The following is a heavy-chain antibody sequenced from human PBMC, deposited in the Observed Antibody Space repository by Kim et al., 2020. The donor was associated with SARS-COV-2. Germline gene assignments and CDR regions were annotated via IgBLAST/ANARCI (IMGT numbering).Heavy chain of an antibody. CDR2: ISSSSSTI. V-gene: IGHV3-48*02. CDR3: AREQRTYYYYGMDV. Sequence: GGSLRLSCAASGFTFSSYSMNWVRQAPGKGLEWVSYISSSSSTIYYADSVKGRFTISRDNAKNSLYLQMNSLRDEDTAVYYCAREQRTYYYYGMDVWGQGTTVTVSS. J-gene: IGHJ6*02. CDR1: GFTFSSYS.